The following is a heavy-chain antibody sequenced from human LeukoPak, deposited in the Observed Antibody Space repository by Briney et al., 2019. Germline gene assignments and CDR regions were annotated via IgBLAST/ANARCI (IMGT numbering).Heavy chain of an antibody. V-gene: IGHV3-74*01. Sequence: GGSLRLSCTASGFTFSSYSMNWVRQAPGKGLVWVSRINNDGSSTSYADSVQGRFTISRDNAKNTLYLQMNSLRAEDTALYYCARVARGDYYYYYMDVWGKGTTVTVSS. CDR3: ARVARGDYYYYYMDV. CDR1: GFTFSSYS. CDR2: INNDGSST. J-gene: IGHJ6*03. D-gene: IGHD3-10*01.